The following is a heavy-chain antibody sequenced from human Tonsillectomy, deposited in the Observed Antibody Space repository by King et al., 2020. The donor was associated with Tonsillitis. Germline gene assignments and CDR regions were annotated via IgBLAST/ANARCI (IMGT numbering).Heavy chain of an antibody. Sequence: VQLVESGGGVVQPGRSLRLSCAASGFTFSSYGMHWVRQAPGKGLEWVAVIWYDGSNKYYADSVKGRFTISRDNSKNTLYLQMNSLRAEDTAVYYCARDRATWYFDYWGQGTLDTVSS. CDR3: ARDRATWYFDY. V-gene: IGHV3-33*01. J-gene: IGHJ4*02. CDR2: IWYDGSNK. CDR1: GFTFSSYG. D-gene: IGHD1-26*01.